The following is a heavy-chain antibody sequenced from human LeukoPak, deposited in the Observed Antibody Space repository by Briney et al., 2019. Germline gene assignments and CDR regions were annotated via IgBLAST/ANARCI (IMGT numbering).Heavy chain of an antibody. V-gene: IGHV3-53*01. CDR1: GFSVSGNY. D-gene: IGHD3-22*01. CDR2: IYRSGNT. J-gene: IGHJ4*02. CDR3: AREMPGHRYYDSSPLGY. Sequence: PGASPRPSCAASGFSVSGNYMAWVRQAPAKGLEWGSVIYRSGNTYYADPVKGRFTISSDNSRNTLHLQMNSLRVEDTAVYYCAREMPGHRYYDSSPLGYWGQGTLVTVSS.